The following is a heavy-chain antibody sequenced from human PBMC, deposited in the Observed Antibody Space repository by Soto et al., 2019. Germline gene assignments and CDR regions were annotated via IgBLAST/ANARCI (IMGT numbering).Heavy chain of an antibody. J-gene: IGHJ6*02. CDR3: ARGPNYDFWSGYLANSYYYYGMDV. V-gene: IGHV4-31*03. Sequence: SETLSLTCTVSGGSISSGGYYWSWIRQHPGKGLEWIGYIYYSGSTYYNPSLKSRVTISVDTSKNQFSLKLSSVTAADTAVYYCARGPNYDFWSGYLANSYYYYGMDVCGQRTTVTVSS. CDR1: GGSISSGGYY. CDR2: IYYSGST. D-gene: IGHD3-3*01.